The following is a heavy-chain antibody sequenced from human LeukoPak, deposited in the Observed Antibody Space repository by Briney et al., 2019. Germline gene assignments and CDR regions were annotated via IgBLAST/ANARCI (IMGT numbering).Heavy chain of an antibody. CDR1: GGSISSSTYY. J-gene: IGHJ5*02. CDR2: IYYSGST. V-gene: IGHV4-39*01. Sequence: PSETLSLTCTVSGGSISSSTYYWGWIRQPPGKGLEWIGSIYYSGSTYYNPSLKSRVTISVDTSKNQFSLKLSSVTAADTAMYYCARHAHYDILTGLLDPWGQGTLVTVSS. CDR3: ARHAHYDILTGLLDP. D-gene: IGHD3-9*01.